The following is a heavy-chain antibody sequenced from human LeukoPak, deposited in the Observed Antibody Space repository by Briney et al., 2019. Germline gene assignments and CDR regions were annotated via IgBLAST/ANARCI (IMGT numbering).Heavy chain of an antibody. V-gene: IGHV3-23*01. J-gene: IGHJ5*02. D-gene: IGHD2-21*02. CDR2: ISGSGGST. CDR3: AKDSGDCGLEDWFDP. CDR1: GFTFSSYA. Sequence: PGGSLRLSCAASGFTFSSYAMSWVRQAPGKGLEWVSAISGSGGSTYYADSVKGRFTISRDNSKNTLYLQMNSLRAEDTAVYYCAKDSGDCGLEDWFDPWGQGTLVTVSS.